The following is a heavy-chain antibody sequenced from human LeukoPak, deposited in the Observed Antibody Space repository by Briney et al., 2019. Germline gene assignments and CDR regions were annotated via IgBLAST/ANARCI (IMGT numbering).Heavy chain of an antibody. Sequence: QPGGSLRLSCAASGFTFSSYWMSWVRQAPGKGLEWVANIKQDGSEKYYVDSVKGRFTISRDNAKNSLYLQMNSLRADDTAFYYCAKDLRAARPEGVDYWGQGTLVTVSS. D-gene: IGHD6-6*01. CDR2: IKQDGSEK. CDR1: GFTFSSYW. V-gene: IGHV3-7*01. CDR3: AKDLRAARPEGVDY. J-gene: IGHJ4*02.